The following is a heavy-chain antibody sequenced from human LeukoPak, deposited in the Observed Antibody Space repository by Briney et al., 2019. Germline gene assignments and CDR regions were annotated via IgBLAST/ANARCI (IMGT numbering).Heavy chain of an antibody. D-gene: IGHD3-16*01. J-gene: IGHJ4*02. V-gene: IGHV3-30*03. CDR3: NSRLKHGYFDY. CDR1: GFTFSSYG. CDR2: ISYDGSNK. Sequence: GGSLRLPCAASGFTFSSYGMHWVRQAPGKGLEWVAVISYDGSNKYYADSVKGRFTISRDNSKNTLYLQMNSLRAEDTAVYYCNSRLKHGYFDYWGQGTLVTISS.